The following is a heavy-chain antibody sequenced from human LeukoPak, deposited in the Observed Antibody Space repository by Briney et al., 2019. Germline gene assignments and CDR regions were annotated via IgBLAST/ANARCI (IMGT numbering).Heavy chain of an antibody. CDR3: ARGQLDFYYYYMDV. Sequence: PAGSLRLSCAASGVTFSDYYMSWIRQAPGKGWKWVSYISSSGSTIYYPNSVKGRFTISRDNAKNSLYLQMNSLRAEDTAVYYCARGQLDFYYYYMDVWGKGTTVTVSS. V-gene: IGHV3-11*01. D-gene: IGHD5-18*01. CDR2: ISSSGSTI. CDR1: GVTFSDYY. J-gene: IGHJ6*03.